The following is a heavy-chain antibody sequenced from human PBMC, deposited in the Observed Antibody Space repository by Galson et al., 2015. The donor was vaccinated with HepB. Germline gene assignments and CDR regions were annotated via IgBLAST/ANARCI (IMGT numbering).Heavy chain of an antibody. CDR2: IKQDGSDK. CDR3: AREPSFHYDSSGSYHWFDA. Sequence: SLRLSCAASGFTFNYFWMSWVRQAPGRGLEWVANIKQDGSDKYYVDSVRGRFTISRDNAKNSLSLQVKNLRAEDTAVYYCAREPSFHYDSSGSYHWFDAWGQGTLVAVSS. D-gene: IGHD3-22*01. V-gene: IGHV3-7*01. J-gene: IGHJ5*02. CDR1: GFTFNYFW.